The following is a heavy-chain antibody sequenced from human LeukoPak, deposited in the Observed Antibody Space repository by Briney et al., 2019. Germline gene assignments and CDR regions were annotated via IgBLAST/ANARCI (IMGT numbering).Heavy chain of an antibody. D-gene: IGHD2-21*02. V-gene: IGHV1-8*03. CDR1: VYTFTNYH. J-gene: IGHJ4*02. CDR2: INPDTGDK. Sequence: ASVKVSCKASVYTFTNYHINWVRQASGQGLEWMTWINPDTGDKGYARKFQDRVTITTDTSISTAYMELSSLSSEDTAVYFCARPTSMTASGYDYWGQGTLVTVSS. CDR3: ARPTSMTASGYDY.